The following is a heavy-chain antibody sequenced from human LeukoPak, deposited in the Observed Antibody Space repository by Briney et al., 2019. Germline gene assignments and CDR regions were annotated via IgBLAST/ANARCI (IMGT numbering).Heavy chain of an antibody. CDR1: GGSISSSNW. V-gene: IGHV4-4*02. J-gene: IGHJ6*02. Sequence: SGTLSLTCAVSGGSISSSNWWSWVRQPPGKGLEWIGEIYHSGSTNSNPSLKSRVTISVDKSKNQFSLKLSSVTAADTAVYYCARSIYYGSMHYGMDVWGQGTTVTVSS. CDR2: IYHSGST. CDR3: ARSIYYGSMHYGMDV. D-gene: IGHD3-10*01.